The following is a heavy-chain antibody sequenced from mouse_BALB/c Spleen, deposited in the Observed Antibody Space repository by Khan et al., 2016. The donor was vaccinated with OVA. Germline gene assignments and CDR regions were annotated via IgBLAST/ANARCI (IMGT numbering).Heavy chain of an antibody. CDR3: TRGGGGSRFAY. CDR1: GYTFTDFT. V-gene: IGHV1S137*01. CDR2: ISTYYGDV. J-gene: IGHJ3*01. Sequence: VQLQQSGAELVRPGVSVKISCKGSGYTFTDFTIHWVKQSHALSLEWIGVISTYYGDVTYNQKFKGKATMTVDKSSSTTYMELARLTSEDSAILYCTRGGGGSRFAYWGQGTLVTVSA.